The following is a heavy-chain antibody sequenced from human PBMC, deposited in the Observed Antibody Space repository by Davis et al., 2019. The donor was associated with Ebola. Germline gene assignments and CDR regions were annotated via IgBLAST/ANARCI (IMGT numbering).Heavy chain of an antibody. CDR1: GFTFSSFG. J-gene: IGHJ4*02. Sequence: GESLKISCVASGFTFSSFGMHRVRQAPGKGLEWVAVISYDGSRRYYADSVKGRFTISRHSSENTVFLQMNSLRPDDTTVYYCARDPPQSGGYVWGQGTLVTVSS. D-gene: IGHD5-12*01. CDR2: ISYDGSRR. V-gene: IGHV3-30*19. CDR3: ARDPPQSGGYV.